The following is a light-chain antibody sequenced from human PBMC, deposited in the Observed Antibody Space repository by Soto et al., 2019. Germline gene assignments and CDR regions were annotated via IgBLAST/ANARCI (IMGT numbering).Light chain of an antibody. CDR2: GAS. CDR3: QQYNVWPWT. Sequence: EIVMTQSPATLSVSPGERATLSCRASQRISSDLAWYQQKPGQAPRLLIYGASTRATGFSARFSGSGSGTEFTLTISSLQSEDFAVYYCQQYNVWPWTFGQGTKVEIK. V-gene: IGKV3-15*01. J-gene: IGKJ1*01. CDR1: QRISSD.